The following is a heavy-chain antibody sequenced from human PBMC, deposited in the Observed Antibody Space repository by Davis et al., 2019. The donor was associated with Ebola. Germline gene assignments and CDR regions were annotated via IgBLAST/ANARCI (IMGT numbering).Heavy chain of an antibody. D-gene: IGHD4-17*01. CDR1: GFLFSSYA. CDR2: ISVRSIT. Sequence: GESLKIPCAASGFLFSSYAMSWVRQAPGKGLEWVSSISVRSITYHADSVKGRFTISRDNSKNTLYLPMNSLRAEDTAVYYCAKVHPPTTVTTGWFDPWGQGTLVTVSS. V-gene: IGHV3-23*01. J-gene: IGHJ5*02. CDR3: AKVHPPTTVTTGWFDP.